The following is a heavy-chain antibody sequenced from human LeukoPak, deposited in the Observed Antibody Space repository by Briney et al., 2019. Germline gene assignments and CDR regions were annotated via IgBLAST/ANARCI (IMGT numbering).Heavy chain of an antibody. Sequence: SETLSLTCTVSGGSISSYYWSWIRQPPGKGLEWIGYIYYSGSTNYNPSLKSRVTISVDTSKNQFSLKLSSVTAADTAVYYCASGHVYGDPGPFDYWGQGTLVTVSS. CDR2: IYYSGST. CDR3: ASGHVYGDPGPFDY. V-gene: IGHV4-59*01. J-gene: IGHJ4*02. CDR1: GGSISSYY. D-gene: IGHD4-17*01.